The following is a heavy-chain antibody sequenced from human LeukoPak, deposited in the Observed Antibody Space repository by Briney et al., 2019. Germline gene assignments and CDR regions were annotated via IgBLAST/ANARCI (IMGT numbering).Heavy chain of an antibody. CDR3: ARRGTMIVVSGAFDI. V-gene: IGHV4-39*01. Sequence: PSETLSLTCTVSGGSISSSSYYWGWIRQPPGKGLEWIGNIYYSGSTNYNPSLKSRVTISVDTSKNQFSLKLSSVTAADTAVYYCARRGTMIVVSGAFDIWGQGTVVTVSS. CDR2: IYYSGST. J-gene: IGHJ3*02. CDR1: GGSISSSSYY. D-gene: IGHD3-22*01.